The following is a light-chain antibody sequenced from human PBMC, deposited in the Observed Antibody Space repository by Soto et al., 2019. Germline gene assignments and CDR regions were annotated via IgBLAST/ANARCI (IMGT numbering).Light chain of an antibody. CDR1: SSDVGVYNS. CDR2: DVT. V-gene: IGLV2-14*01. Sequence: QSVLTQPASVSGSPGQSITISCTGTSSDVGVYNSVSWYQQRPGKAPKLMIYDVTNRPSGVSNRFSGSKSGNTASLTISGLQAEDEADYYCSSYTTSNTVFGGGTQLTVL. CDR3: SSYTTSNTV. J-gene: IGLJ2*01.